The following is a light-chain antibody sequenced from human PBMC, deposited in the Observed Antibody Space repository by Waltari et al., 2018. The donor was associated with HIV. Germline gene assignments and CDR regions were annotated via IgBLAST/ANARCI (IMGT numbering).Light chain of an antibody. V-gene: IGLV1-51*01. CDR3: GTWDSSLSALWV. Sequence: CSGSSSNIGNNYVSWYQQLPGTAPKLLIYDNNKRPSGIPDRFSGSKSGTSATLGITGLQTGDEADYYCGTWDSSLSALWVFGGGTKLTVL. CDR2: DNN. J-gene: IGLJ3*02. CDR1: SSNIGNNY.